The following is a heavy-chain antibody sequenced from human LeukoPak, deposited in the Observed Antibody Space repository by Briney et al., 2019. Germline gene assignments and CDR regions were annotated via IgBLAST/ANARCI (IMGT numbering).Heavy chain of an antibody. D-gene: IGHD3-10*01. CDR1: GGTFSSYA. CDR2: IIPIFGTA. Sequence: SVKVSCRASGGTFSSYAISWVRQAPGQGLEWMGRIIPIFGTANYAQKFQGRVTITTDESTSTAYMELSSLRSEDTAVYYCARGSSAALALAGENDAFDIWGQGTMVTVSS. V-gene: IGHV1-69*05. J-gene: IGHJ3*02. CDR3: ARGSSAALALAGENDAFDI.